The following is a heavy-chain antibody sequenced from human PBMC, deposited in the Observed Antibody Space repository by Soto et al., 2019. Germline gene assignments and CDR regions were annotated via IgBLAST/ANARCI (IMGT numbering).Heavy chain of an antibody. CDR3: AKNPGSSWYIIFDY. CDR1: GGSISSRSYN. CDR2: IYYNENT. D-gene: IGHD6-13*01. V-gene: IGHV4-39*01. Sequence: PSETLSLTCTVSGGSISSRSYNWGWIRQPPGKGLEWIGSIYYNENTYYNPSLKSRVGLSVDTSKSEFSLKLSSVTAADTAVYYCAKNPGSSWYIIFDYWGQGTLVTVSS. J-gene: IGHJ4*02.